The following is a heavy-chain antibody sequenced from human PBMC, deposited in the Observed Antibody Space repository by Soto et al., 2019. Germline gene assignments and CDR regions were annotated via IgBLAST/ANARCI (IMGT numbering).Heavy chain of an antibody. CDR2: ISAYNGNT. CDR3: ARVMDTAMANDAFDI. Sequence: EASVKVSCKVSGYTLTELSMHWVRQAPGQGLEWMGWISAYNGNTNYAQKLQGRVTMTTDTSTSTAYMELRSLRSDDTAVYYCARVMDTAMANDAFDIWGQGTMVTVSS. J-gene: IGHJ3*02. V-gene: IGHV1-18*01. D-gene: IGHD5-18*01. CDR1: GYTLTELS.